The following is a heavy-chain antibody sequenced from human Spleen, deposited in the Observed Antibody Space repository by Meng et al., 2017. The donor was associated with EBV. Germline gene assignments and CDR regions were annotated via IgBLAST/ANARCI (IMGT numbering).Heavy chain of an antibody. CDR3: ARTGAKPRIPREGWFDP. Sequence: QVQGGQVEAEVKKPGASGKVSCKASGYPFTSYGISWVRQAPGQGLEWMGWISAYNGNTHYAQKYQGRVTMTTGTSTSTAYMELRSLRSDDTAVYYCARTGAKPRIPREGWFDPWGQGTLVTVSS. J-gene: IGHJ5*02. CDR2: ISAYNGNT. D-gene: IGHD1-14*01. CDR1: GYPFTSYG. V-gene: IGHV1-18*01.